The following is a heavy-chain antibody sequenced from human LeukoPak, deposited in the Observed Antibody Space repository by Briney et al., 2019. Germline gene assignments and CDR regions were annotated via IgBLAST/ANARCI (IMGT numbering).Heavy chain of an antibody. CDR2: INEEGSEK. CDR1: GFTFSSYW. J-gene: IGHJ4*02. Sequence: GGSLRLSCAASGFTFSSYWMSWVRQAPGKGLEWVANINEEGSEKHYVDSVEGRFTISRDNAKNSLYLQMNSLRTEDTAVYYCVRDQSTGWVGGEIDYWGQGTLVTVSS. CDR3: VRDQSTGWVGGEIDY. D-gene: IGHD6-19*01. V-gene: IGHV3-7*01.